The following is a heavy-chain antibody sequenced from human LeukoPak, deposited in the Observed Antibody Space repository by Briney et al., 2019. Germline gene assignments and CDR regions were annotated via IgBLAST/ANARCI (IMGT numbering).Heavy chain of an antibody. J-gene: IGHJ4*02. CDR3: TTDLGSYYYDSSGYFSYGY. V-gene: IGHV3-15*01. CDR1: GFTFSDYY. CDR2: IKSKTDGGTT. Sequence: KPGGSLRLSCAASGFTFSDYYMSWVRQAPGKGLEWVGRIKSKTDGGTTDYAAPVKGRFTISRDDSKNTLYLQMNSLKTEDTAVYYCTTDLGSYYYDSSGYFSYGYWGQGTLVIVSS. D-gene: IGHD3-22*01.